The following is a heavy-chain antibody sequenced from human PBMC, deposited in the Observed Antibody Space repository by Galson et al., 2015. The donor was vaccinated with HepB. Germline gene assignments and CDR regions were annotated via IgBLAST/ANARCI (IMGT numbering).Heavy chain of an antibody. CDR3: AKAQTAPYYYDSSGPPFDP. D-gene: IGHD3-22*01. CDR2: ISYDGSNK. V-gene: IGHV3-30*18. CDR1: GFTFSSYG. J-gene: IGHJ5*02. Sequence: SLRLSCAASGFTFSSYGMHWVRQAPGKGLEWVAVISYDGSNKYYADSVKGRFTISRDNSKNTLYLQMNSLRAEDTAVYYCAKAQTAPYYYDSSGPPFDPWGQGTLVTVSS.